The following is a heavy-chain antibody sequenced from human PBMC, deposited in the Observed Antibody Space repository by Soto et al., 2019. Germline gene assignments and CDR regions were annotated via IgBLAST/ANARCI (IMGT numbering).Heavy chain of an antibody. Sequence: PGGSLRLSCAASGFTFSNAWMNWVRQAAGKGLEWVGRIKSKSYGGTTEYAAPVIGRFTISRDDSRNTVYLQMDSLKTEDTAVYYCTTQIPTGFDIWGQGTMVTVSS. D-gene: IGHD2-8*02. CDR1: GFTFSNAW. V-gene: IGHV3-15*07. CDR3: TTQIPTGFDI. CDR2: IKSKSYGGTT. J-gene: IGHJ3*02.